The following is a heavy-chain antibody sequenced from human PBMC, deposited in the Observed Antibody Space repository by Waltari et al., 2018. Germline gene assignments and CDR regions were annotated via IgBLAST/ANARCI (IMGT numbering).Heavy chain of an antibody. V-gene: IGHV3-7*01. CDR1: GFTFSTYW. D-gene: IGHD3-3*01. CDR2: IKQDGSEK. Sequence: EVQLVESGGGLVQPGGSLRLSCAASGFTFSTYWMGWVRRAPGKGLEWVANIKQDGSEKYYVDSVKGRFTISRDNTNNSLYLQMNSLRAEDTAVYYCARVREDFWSGFYHWGQGALVTVSS. J-gene: IGHJ4*02. CDR3: ARVREDFWSGFYH.